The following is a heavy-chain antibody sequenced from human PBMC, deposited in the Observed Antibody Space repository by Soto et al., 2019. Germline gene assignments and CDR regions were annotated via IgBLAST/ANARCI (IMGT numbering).Heavy chain of an antibody. D-gene: IGHD3-10*01. Sequence: EVQLVESGGGLVQPGGSLRLSCAASGFTSSNYWMHWVRQAPGKGLVWVSRIKSDGSSTSYADSVQGRFTISRDNAKNTLDLQMHGLRAEDMAVYYCARSVRSGSFPYYYYAMDVWGQGTTVTVSS. J-gene: IGHJ6*02. CDR3: ARSVRSGSFPYYYYAMDV. CDR2: IKSDGSST. V-gene: IGHV3-74*01. CDR1: GFTSSNYW.